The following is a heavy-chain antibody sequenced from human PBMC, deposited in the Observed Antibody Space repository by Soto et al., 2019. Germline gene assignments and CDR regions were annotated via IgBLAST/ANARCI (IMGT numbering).Heavy chain of an antibody. V-gene: IGHV4-4*02. CDR3: ASNLVTAGGGWFDP. CDR1: SGSFSSSYW. J-gene: IGHJ5*02. Sequence: QVQLQESGPGLVRPSGTLSLTCAVSSGSFSSSYWWSWVRQPPGKGLEWIGEIYHSGRTNYNPSLRGRVTISVDKSRKQFSLKLSSVTAADTAVYYWASNLVTAGGGWFDPWGQGSLVTVSS. CDR2: IYHSGRT. D-gene: IGHD2-21*02.